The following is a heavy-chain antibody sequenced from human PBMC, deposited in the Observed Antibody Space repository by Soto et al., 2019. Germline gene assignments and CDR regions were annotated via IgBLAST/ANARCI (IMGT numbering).Heavy chain of an antibody. CDR2: INHSGST. CDR3: ARRPGVVPAAYDY. D-gene: IGHD2-2*01. Sequence: PSETLSLTCAVYGGSFSGYYWSWIRQPPGKGLEWIGEINHSGSTNYNPSLKSRVTISVDTSKNQFSLKLSSVTAADTAVYYCARRPGVVPAAYDYWGQGTLVTVSS. J-gene: IGHJ4*02. V-gene: IGHV4-34*01. CDR1: GGSFSGYY.